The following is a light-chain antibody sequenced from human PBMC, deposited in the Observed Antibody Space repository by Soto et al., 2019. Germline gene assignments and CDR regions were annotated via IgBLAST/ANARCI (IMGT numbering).Light chain of an antibody. CDR1: QSIITW. CDR3: QQYHIYPLT. CDR2: DAS. J-gene: IGKJ4*01. Sequence: DIQMTQSPSTLPASVGDRVTITCRASQSIITWLAWFQQAPGKAPKILISDASSLKSGVPSRFSGSGSGTEFTLTISSLQPDDFATYYCQQYHIYPLTFGGGTNVEI. V-gene: IGKV1-5*01.